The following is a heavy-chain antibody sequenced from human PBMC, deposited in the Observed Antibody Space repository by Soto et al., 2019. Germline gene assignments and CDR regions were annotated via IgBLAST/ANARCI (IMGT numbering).Heavy chain of an antibody. CDR1: GDSVSSSDFY. V-gene: IGHV4-61*08. CDR3: ARVSKLVAPKDGTSAYFYAMDV. Sequence: PSETLSLTCAASGDSVSSSDFYWTWIRQPPGKPLEWIGYVYSTGTTNYSPSLKSRVDMSVDTSENQFSLKVRSVTAADAAVYFCARVSKLVAPKDGTSAYFYAMDVWCPCTTVT. D-gene: IGHD1-1*01. CDR2: VYSTGTT. J-gene: IGHJ6*02.